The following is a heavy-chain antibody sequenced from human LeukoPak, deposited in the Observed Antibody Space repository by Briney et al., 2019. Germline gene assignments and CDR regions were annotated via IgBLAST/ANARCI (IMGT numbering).Heavy chain of an antibody. Sequence: ASVKVSCKASGYTFTTYDINWVRQATGEGLEWMGWMNPNSGNAGYAQKFQGRVTMTRNTSISTAYMELSSLRSEDTAVYYCARGPNKSDGGNSGSAWFDPWGQGTLVTVSS. V-gene: IGHV1-8*01. CDR2: MNPNSGNA. CDR3: ARGPNKSDGGNSGSAWFDP. J-gene: IGHJ5*02. CDR1: GYTFTTYD. D-gene: IGHD4-23*01.